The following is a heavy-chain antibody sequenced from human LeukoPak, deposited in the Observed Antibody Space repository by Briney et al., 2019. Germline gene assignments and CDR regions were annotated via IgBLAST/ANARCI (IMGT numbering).Heavy chain of an antibody. CDR1: GFTFSDNY. CDR2: ISSSGSTI. J-gene: IGHJ4*02. CDR3: ARVSPDNYYDSSGYYSYYFDY. D-gene: IGHD3-22*01. V-gene: IGHV3-11*01. Sequence: GGSLRLSCAASGFTFSDNYMSWIRQAPGKGLEWVSYISSSGSTIYYADSVKGRFTISRDNAKNSLYLQMNSLRAEDTAVYYCARVSPDNYYDSSGYYSYYFDYWGQGTLVTVSS.